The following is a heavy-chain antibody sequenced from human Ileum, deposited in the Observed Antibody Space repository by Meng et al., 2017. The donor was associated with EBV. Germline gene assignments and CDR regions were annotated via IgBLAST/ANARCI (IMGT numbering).Heavy chain of an antibody. CDR1: GGSISSGGYY. D-gene: IGHD3-10*01. J-gene: IGHJ5*02. Sequence: ARRPASRPRLIKPAPTLSLTLTVAGGSISSGGYYWSCIRQHPWKGLELIGYIHSSGSTYYNPSLMSRLTISVDTSQNQCSLKLSSVTAADTAVYYCARASYGSGSPLGESWFDPWGQGTLVTVSS. CDR2: IHSSGST. V-gene: IGHV4-31*02. CDR3: ARASYGSGSPLGESWFDP.